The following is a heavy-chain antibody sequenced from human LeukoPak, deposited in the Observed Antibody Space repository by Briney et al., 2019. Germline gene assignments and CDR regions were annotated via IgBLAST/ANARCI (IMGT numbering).Heavy chain of an antibody. CDR2: IRYDGSNK. CDR1: GFTFSSYG. V-gene: IGHV3-30*02. J-gene: IGHJ4*02. D-gene: IGHD6-19*01. Sequence: GGSLRLSCAASGFTFSSYGMHWVRQAPGKGLEWVAFIRYDGSNKYYADSVKGRFTISRDNSKNTLYLQMNSLRAEDTALYYCAKDPVIAVAGTPYYFDYWGQGTLVTVSS. CDR3: AKDPVIAVAGTPYYFDY.